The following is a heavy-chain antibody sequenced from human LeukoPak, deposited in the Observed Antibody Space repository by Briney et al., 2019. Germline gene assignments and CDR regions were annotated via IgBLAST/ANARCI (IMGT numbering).Heavy chain of an antibody. CDR3: AELGITMIGGV. CDR2: ISYDGSNK. Sequence: PGRSLRLSCAASGFTFSSYVMNWVRQAPGKGLEWVAVISYDGSNKYYADSVKGRFTISRDNAKNSLYLQMNSLRAEDTAVYYCAELGITMIGGVWGKGTTVTISS. D-gene: IGHD3-10*02. J-gene: IGHJ6*04. CDR1: GFTFSSYV. V-gene: IGHV3-30*04.